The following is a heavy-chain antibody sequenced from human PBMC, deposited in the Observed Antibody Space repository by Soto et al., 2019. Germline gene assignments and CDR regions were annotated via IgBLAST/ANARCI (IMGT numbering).Heavy chain of an antibody. CDR1: GFTFYSEV. Sequence: GGSRRLYCGASGFTFYSEVMRWVRQAPGKGLEWVANIKKDGSEKYYVDSVKGRFTISRDNAKNSLYLQMNSLRAGDTAVYYCARDFYGSSKLHREVLYYYFGMDFWGQGT. CDR3: ARDFYGSSKLHREVLYYYFGMDF. J-gene: IGHJ6*02. CDR2: IKKDGSEK. V-gene: IGHV3-7*01. D-gene: IGHD6-13*01.